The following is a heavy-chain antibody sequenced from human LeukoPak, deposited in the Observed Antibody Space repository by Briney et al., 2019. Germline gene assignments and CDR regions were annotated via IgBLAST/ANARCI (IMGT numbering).Heavy chain of an antibody. CDR3: ARDYCSSTSCWFDP. V-gene: IGHV4-4*07. CDR1: GGSISSYY. Sequence: PSETLSLTCTVSGGSISSYYWSWIRQPAGKGLEWIGRIYTSGSTNYNPSLKSRVTMSVGTSKNQFSLKLSSVTAADTAVYYCARDYCSSTSCWFDPWGQGTLVTVSS. J-gene: IGHJ5*02. CDR2: IYTSGST. D-gene: IGHD2-2*01.